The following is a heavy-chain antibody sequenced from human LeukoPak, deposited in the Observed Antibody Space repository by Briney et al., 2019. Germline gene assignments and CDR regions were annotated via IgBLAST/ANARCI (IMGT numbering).Heavy chain of an antibody. CDR1: GFTVSSNY. Sequence: GGSLRLSCAASGFTVSSNYMSWVRQAPGKGLEWVSVIYSDDSTYYADSVKGRFTISRDNSKNTLYPQMNSQRAEDTAVYYCARVQGSGQPRWYWGQGTLVTVSS. CDR2: IYSDDST. V-gene: IGHV3-66*01. D-gene: IGHD2-15*01. CDR3: ARVQGSGQPRWY. J-gene: IGHJ4*02.